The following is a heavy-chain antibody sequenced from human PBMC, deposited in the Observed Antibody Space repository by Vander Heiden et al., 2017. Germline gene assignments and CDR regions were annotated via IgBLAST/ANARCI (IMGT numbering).Heavy chain of an antibody. Sequence: VQLLVSGGGLVQPGGSLRLPWSASGCTFSSYAMSWVRQAPGKGLEWVSAIRGSGGTTYYADSVKGRFTISRDNSKNTLYLQMNSLRAEDTAVYYCAKKDYYDSSGPPRYWGQGTLVTGSS. D-gene: IGHD3-22*01. CDR1: GCTFSSYA. CDR2: IRGSGGTT. J-gene: IGHJ4*02. CDR3: AKKDYYDSSGPPRY. V-gene: IGHV3-23*01.